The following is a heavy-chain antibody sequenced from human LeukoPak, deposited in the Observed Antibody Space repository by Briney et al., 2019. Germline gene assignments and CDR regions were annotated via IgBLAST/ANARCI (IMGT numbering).Heavy chain of an antibody. CDR3: ARGRGSSWYFDY. CDR2: IWDDGSNQ. V-gene: IGHV3-33*01. J-gene: IGHJ4*02. D-gene: IGHD6-13*01. Sequence: GGSLRLSCAASGFAFSRYGMHWVRQAPVKGLEWVAVIWDDGSNQKYADSVKGRFTISRDNSKNTLYLQMNSLRAEDTAVYYCARGRGSSWYFDYWGQGTLVTVSS. CDR1: GFAFSRYG.